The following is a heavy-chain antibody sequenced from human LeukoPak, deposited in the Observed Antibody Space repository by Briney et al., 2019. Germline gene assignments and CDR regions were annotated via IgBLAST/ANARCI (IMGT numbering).Heavy chain of an antibody. V-gene: IGHV4-61*02. J-gene: IGHJ4*02. D-gene: IGHD1-1*01. Sequence: SETLSLTCTVSGGSIITGNYFWSWIRQPAGKGLEWMGCIYASGSTNYNPSLRSRVTMSVDTSKNQFSLKLSSVTAAYTAVYYSARVNWSDLRVYWGQGTLVTVSS. CDR3: ARVNWSDLRVY. CDR1: GGSIITGNYF. CDR2: IYASGST.